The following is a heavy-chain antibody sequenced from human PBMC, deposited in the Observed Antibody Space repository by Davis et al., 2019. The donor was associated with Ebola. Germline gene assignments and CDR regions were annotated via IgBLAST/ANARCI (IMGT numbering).Heavy chain of an antibody. CDR3: ARRAGFQYYYGMDV. CDR1: GGSIDSGGYY. CDR2: IFYSGST. D-gene: IGHD3-10*01. V-gene: IGHV4-31*03. Sequence: SETLSLTCTVSGGSIDSGGYYWSWIRQRPGKGLAWIGYIFYSGSTYYNPSLKSRVSISVDTSKNQFSLSLRSVTAADTALYYCARRAGFQYYYGMDVWGKGTTVTVSS. J-gene: IGHJ6*04.